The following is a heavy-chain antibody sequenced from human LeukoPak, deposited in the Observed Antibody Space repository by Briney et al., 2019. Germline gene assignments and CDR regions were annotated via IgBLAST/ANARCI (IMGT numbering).Heavy chain of an antibody. V-gene: IGHV3-33*01. D-gene: IGHD5-18*01. J-gene: IGHJ4*02. CDR1: GFTFSSYG. CDR2: IWYDGSNK. CDR3: ARGDTAMTNFDY. Sequence: PGGSLRLSCAASGFTFSSYGMHWVRQVPGKGLEWVAVIWYDGSNKYYADSVKGRFTISRDNSKNTLYLQMNSLRAEDTAVYYCARGDTAMTNFDYWGQGTLVTVSS.